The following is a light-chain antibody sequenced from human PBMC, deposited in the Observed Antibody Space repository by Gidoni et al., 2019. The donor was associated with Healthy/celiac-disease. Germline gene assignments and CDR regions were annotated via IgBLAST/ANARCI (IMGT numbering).Light chain of an antibody. CDR1: QRVSSSY. CDR3: QQYGSSPET. CDR2: GAS. Sequence: DIVLTQSPGTLSLSPGERATLSCRASQRVSSSYLAWYQQKPGQAPRLLIYGASSRATGIPHRFSGSESGTDFTLTISRLEPEDFAVYYCQQYGSSPETFGQGTKVEIK. J-gene: IGKJ1*01. V-gene: IGKV3-20*01.